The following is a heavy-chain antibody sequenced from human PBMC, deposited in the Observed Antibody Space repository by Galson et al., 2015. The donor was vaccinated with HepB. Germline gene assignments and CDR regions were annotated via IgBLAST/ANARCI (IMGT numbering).Heavy chain of an antibody. CDR1: GGSISSSSYY. Sequence: SETLSLTCTVSGGSISSSSYYWGWIRQPPGKGLEWIGSIYYSGSTYYNPSLKSRVTISVDTSKNQFSLKLSSVTAADAAVYYCAREGTDDAFDIWGQGTMVTVSS. D-gene: IGHD1-1*01. J-gene: IGHJ3*02. CDR2: IYYSGST. CDR3: AREGTDDAFDI. V-gene: IGHV4-39*02.